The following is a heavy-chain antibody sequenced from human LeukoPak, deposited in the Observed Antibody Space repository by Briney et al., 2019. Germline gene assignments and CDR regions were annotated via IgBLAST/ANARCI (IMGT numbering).Heavy chain of an antibody. V-gene: IGHV4-4*02. J-gene: IGHJ3*02. CDR1: GGSISSSNW. CDR2: IYHSGST. D-gene: IGHD3-22*01. CDR3: AQCLLLYDAFDI. Sequence: SGTLALTCAVSGGSISSSNWWSWVRQPPGKGLEWIGQIYHSGSTYYDPSLKSRVTISVDKSKNQFSLKLSSVTAADTAVYYCAQCLLLYDAFDIWGHGTIVPVSS.